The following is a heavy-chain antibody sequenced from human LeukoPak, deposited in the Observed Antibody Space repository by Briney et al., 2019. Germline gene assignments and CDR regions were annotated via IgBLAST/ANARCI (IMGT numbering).Heavy chain of an antibody. CDR1: GYTFTSYA. V-gene: IGHV1-18*01. Sequence: GASVKVSCKASGYTFTSYAMHWVRQAPGQGLEWMGWISAYNGNTNYAQKLQGRVTMTTDTSTSTAYMELRSLRSDDTAVYYCARKYYYDSSGYSDYWGQGTLVTVSS. J-gene: IGHJ4*02. CDR2: ISAYNGNT. D-gene: IGHD3-22*01. CDR3: ARKYYYDSSGYSDY.